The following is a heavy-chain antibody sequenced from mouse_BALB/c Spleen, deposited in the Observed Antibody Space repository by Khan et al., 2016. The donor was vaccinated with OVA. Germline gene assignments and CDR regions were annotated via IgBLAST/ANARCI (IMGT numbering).Heavy chain of an antibody. D-gene: IGHD1-1*01. CDR1: GYTFTSYY. Sequence: QVQLKQSGAELVKPGASVKLSCKASGYTFTSYYMYWVKQRPGQGLEWIGEINPSNGGTNVNEKFKSKATLTVDKSSSTAYVEVSSLTSEDSAVYYCTRGGYGSTFAYWGQGTLVTVSA. CDR2: INPSNGGT. CDR3: TRGGYGSTFAY. J-gene: IGHJ3*01. V-gene: IGHV1S81*02.